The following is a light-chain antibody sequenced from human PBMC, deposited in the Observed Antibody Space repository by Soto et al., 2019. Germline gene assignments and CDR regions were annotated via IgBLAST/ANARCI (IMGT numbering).Light chain of an antibody. CDR3: SSYTTSSTLCV. Sequence: QSALTQPASVSGSPGQSITISCTGTSGDAGAYNYVSWYQQHPGKAPKLIIYEVSYRPSGVSNRFSGSKSGNTASLTISGLQAEDEADYYCSSYTTSSTLCVFGPGTKLTVL. V-gene: IGLV2-14*01. J-gene: IGLJ1*01. CDR1: SGDAGAYNY. CDR2: EVS.